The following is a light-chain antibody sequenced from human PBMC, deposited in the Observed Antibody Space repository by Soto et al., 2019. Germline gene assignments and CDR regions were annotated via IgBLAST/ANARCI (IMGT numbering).Light chain of an antibody. CDR3: SSYTSTSTWV. CDR1: SSDVGGYNY. Sequence: QSVLTQPASVSGSPGQSITISCTGTSSDVGGYNYVSWYQQHPGKDPKLMIYDVSNRPSGVSDRFSGSKSGNTASLTISGLQAEDEADYYCSSYTSTSTWVFGGGTKVTVL. V-gene: IGLV2-14*01. CDR2: DVS. J-gene: IGLJ3*02.